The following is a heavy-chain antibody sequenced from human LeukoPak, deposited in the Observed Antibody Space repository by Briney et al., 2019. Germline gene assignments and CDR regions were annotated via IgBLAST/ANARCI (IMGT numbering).Heavy chain of an antibody. CDR1: GFAFSDYN. J-gene: IGHJ5*02. Sequence: GGSLRLSCAASGFAFSDYNMHRVRQAPGKGLEWVAVISYDGSNKYYADSVKGRFTISRDNSKSTLYLQMNSLRAEDTAVYYCAREDSSGPANWFDPWGQGTLVTVSS. CDR3: AREDSSGPANWFDP. CDR2: ISYDGSNK. V-gene: IGHV3-30-3*01. D-gene: IGHD6-19*01.